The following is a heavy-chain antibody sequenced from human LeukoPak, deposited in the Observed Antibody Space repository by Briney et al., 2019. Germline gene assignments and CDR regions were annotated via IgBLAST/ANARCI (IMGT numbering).Heavy chain of an antibody. CDR3: ATHSRSRITIFGVVIIPDDY. J-gene: IGHJ4*02. CDR2: ISYDGSNK. Sequence: PGGSLRLSCAASGFTFSSYAMHWVRQAPGKGLEWVAVISYDGSNKYYADSVKGRFTISRDNSKNTLYLQMNSLRAEDTAVYYCATHSRSRITIFGVVIIPDDYWGQGTLVTVSS. D-gene: IGHD3-3*01. CDR1: GFTFSSYA. V-gene: IGHV3-30*04.